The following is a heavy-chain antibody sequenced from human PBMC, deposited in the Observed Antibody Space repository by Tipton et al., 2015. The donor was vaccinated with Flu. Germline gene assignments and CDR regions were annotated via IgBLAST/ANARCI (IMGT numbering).Heavy chain of an antibody. D-gene: IGHD3-16*01. Sequence: QSGAEVKKPGASVKVSCKASGYTFTGYYMHWVRQAPGQGLEWMGRINPNSGGTNYAQKFQGRVTMTRDTSISTAYMELSRLRSDDTAVYYCAARSIWGSFAAFDIWGQGTMVTVSS. CDR3: AARSIWGSFAAFDI. CDR2: INPNSGGT. V-gene: IGHV1-2*06. CDR1: GYTFTGYY. J-gene: IGHJ3*02.